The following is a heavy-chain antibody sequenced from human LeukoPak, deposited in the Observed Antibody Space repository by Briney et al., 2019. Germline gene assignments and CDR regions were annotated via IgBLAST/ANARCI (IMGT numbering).Heavy chain of an antibody. CDR1: GGFMRCGSYY. Sequence: PSQTLSLTRTLSGGFMRCGSYYWSWIRQPAGKGLEWIGRIYTSGSTNYNPSLKSRVTISVDTSKNQFSLKLSSVTAADTAVYYCARGRGANWFDPWGQGTLVTVSS. V-gene: IGHV4-61*02. CDR2: IYTSGST. CDR3: ARGRGANWFDP. D-gene: IGHD1-26*01. J-gene: IGHJ5*02.